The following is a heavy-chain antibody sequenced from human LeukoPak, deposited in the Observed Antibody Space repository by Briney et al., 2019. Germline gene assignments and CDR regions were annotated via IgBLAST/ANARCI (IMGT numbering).Heavy chain of an antibody. CDR1: GFTFSSYA. V-gene: IGHV3-23*01. J-gene: IGHJ3*02. CDR3: AKDRLPKYYYDSSGYYPDAFDI. D-gene: IGHD3-22*01. CDR2: ISGSGSST. Sequence: PGGSLRLSCAASGFTFSSYAMSWVRQAPGKGLEWVSAISGSGSSTYYADSVKGRFTISRDNSKNTLYLQMNSLRAEDTAVYYCAKDRLPKYYYDSSGYYPDAFDIWGQGTMVTVSS.